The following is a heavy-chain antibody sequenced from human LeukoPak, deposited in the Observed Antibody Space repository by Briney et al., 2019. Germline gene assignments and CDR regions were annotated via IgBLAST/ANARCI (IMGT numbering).Heavy chain of an antibody. CDR2: VRSGGDKT. CDR3: VNRVGTNSGPFEY. V-gene: IGHV3-23*01. J-gene: IGHJ4*02. CDR1: GFTFSNCA. D-gene: IGHD4/OR15-4a*01. Sequence: PGGSLRLSCAASGFTFSNCAMNWVRQAPGAGLAWVSSVRSGGDKTYYADSVQGRFTISRDDSRNTLYLQMDSLRPEDTAVYYCVNRVGTNSGPFEYWGQGILVIVS.